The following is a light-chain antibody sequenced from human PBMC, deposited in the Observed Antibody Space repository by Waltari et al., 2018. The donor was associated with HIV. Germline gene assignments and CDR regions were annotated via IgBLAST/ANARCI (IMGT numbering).Light chain of an antibody. CDR2: VKSDGSH. Sequence: LPVLTQPPSASALLGASIKPTCTLSSEPRTYTIDSYQPRPGRSPQFLMKVKSDGSHNKGDGIPDRFMGSSSGADRYLTLSNLQSDDEAVYYCGESHTIAGQVGYVFGTGTKVTVL. J-gene: IGLJ1*01. CDR3: GESHTIAGQVGYV. V-gene: IGLV4-3*01. CDR1: SEPRTYT.